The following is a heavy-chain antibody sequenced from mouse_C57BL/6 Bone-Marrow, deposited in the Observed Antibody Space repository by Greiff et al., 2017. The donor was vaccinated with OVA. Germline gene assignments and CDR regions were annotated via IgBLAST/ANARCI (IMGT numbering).Heavy chain of an antibody. CDR2: IWSGGST. CDR3: ARNPAYYSNYVGYYCDY. J-gene: IGHJ2*01. Sequence: VQLVESGPGLVQPSQSLSITCTVSGFSLTSYGVHWVRQSPGKGLEWLGVIWSGGSTDYNAAFISRLSISKDNSKSQVYFKMNSLQADDTAIEYCARNPAYYSNYVGYYCDYWGQGTTLTVSS. D-gene: IGHD2-5*01. CDR1: GFSLTSYG. V-gene: IGHV2-2*01.